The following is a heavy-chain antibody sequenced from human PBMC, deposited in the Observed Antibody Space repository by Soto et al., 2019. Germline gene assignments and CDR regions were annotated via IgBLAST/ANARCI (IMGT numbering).Heavy chain of an antibody. V-gene: IGHV3-11*05. J-gene: IGHJ6*02. Sequence: QVQLEESGGGLVKPGGSLRLSCAASGFTFSDYYMSWIRQAPGKGLEWVSYISSSSKYTKYADSVKGRFTISRDNAKNALYLQMNSLRAEDTAVYYCARDRLPTQYNGMDVWGQGTTVTVSS. D-gene: IGHD6-25*01. CDR2: ISSSSKYT. CDR3: ARDRLPTQYNGMDV. CDR1: GFTFSDYY.